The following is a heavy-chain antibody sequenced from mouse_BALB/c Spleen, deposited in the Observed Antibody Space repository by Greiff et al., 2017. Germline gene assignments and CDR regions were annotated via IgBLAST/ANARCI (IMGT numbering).Heavy chain of an antibody. CDR2: INPSNGDT. D-gene: IGHD2-2*01. CDR3: ENWGYGYVYAMDY. J-gene: IGHJ4*01. Sequence: VQLQQSGPELVKPGASVKISCKASGYSFTGYFMNWVIQSHGKSLEWIGRINPSNGDTFYNQKFKGKATLTVDKSSSTANMELRSLASEDSAVYDSENWGYGYVYAMDYWGQGTSVTVSS. V-gene: IGHV1-20*02. CDR1: GYSFTGYF.